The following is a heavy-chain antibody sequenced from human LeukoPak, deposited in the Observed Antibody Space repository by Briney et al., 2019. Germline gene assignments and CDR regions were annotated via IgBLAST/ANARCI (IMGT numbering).Heavy chain of an antibody. D-gene: IGHD3-3*01. Sequence: ASVKVSCKASGYTFTSYDINWVRQATGQGLEWMGWMNPNSGNTGYAQKFQGRVTMTRNTSISTAYMELSSLRSEDTAVYYCARSYYDFWSGYYPRYYYYYYMDVWGKGTTVTVSS. V-gene: IGHV1-8*01. J-gene: IGHJ6*03. CDR3: ARSYYDFWSGYYPRYYYYYYMDV. CDR1: GYTFTSYD. CDR2: MNPNSGNT.